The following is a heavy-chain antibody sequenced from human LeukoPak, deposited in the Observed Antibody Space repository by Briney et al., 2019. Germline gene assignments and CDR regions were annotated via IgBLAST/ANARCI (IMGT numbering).Heavy chain of an antibody. CDR3: ARRKGATGTTLFVP. Sequence: ALVEVSCKASGYTFTSYDIHWVRQATGQGLEWMGWMDPDSGNTAYAQNFQGRVTMTRNTSISTAYMELSSLRSEDTAVYYCARRKGATGTTLFVPWGPGTLVTISS. D-gene: IGHD1-1*01. CDR2: MDPDSGNT. J-gene: IGHJ5*02. V-gene: IGHV1-8*01. CDR1: GYTFTSYD.